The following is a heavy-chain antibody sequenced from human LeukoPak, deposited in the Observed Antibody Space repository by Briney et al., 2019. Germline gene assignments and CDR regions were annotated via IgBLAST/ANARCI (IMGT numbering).Heavy chain of an antibody. Sequence: SETLSLTCTVSGGSISSYYWSWIRQPPGKGLEWIGYIYYSGSTNYNPSLKSRVTISVDTSKNQFSLKLSSVTAADTAVYYCARDPNGPVTTGWSFDYWGQGTLVTVSS. D-gene: IGHD4-11*01. V-gene: IGHV4-59*12. J-gene: IGHJ4*02. CDR1: GGSISSYY. CDR2: IYYSGST. CDR3: ARDPNGPVTTGWSFDY.